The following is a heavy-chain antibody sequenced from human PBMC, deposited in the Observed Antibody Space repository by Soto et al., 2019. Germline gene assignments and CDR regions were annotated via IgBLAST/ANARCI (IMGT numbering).Heavy chain of an antibody. J-gene: IGHJ4*02. CDR1: GYTFTSYG. CDR3: ARAKTTYSARGEFDY. D-gene: IGHD3-10*01. CDR2: ISAYNGNT. Sequence: QVQLVQSGAEVKKPGASVKVSCKASGYTFTSYGISWVRQAPGQGLEWMGWISAYNGNTNYAQKLQGRVTMTTDTSTSTAYMELRSLRSDVTAVYYCARAKTTYSARGEFDYWGQGTLVTVSS. V-gene: IGHV1-18*01.